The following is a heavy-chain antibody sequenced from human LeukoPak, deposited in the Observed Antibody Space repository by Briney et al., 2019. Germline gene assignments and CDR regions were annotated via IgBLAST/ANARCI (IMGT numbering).Heavy chain of an antibody. CDR3: ARQDPQGVI. Sequence: SETLSLTCTVSGGSISSFYWSWIRQPPGKGLEWIGYTFYSGSTNYNPSLKSRVTISVDTSKNQFSLEVSSVTAADTAVYYCARQDPQGVIWGQGTLVTVSS. V-gene: IGHV4-59*01. CDR1: GGSISSFY. J-gene: IGHJ4*02. CDR2: TFYSGST.